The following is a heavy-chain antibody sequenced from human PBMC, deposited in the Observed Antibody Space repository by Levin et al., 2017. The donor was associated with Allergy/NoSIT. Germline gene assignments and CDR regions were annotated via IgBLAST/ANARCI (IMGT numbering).Heavy chain of an antibody. V-gene: IGHV1-2*02. CDR1: GYTFTGYY. CDR2: INPNSGGT. CDR3: ARDRTMARTPIYYYYGMDV. Sequence: GESLKISCKASGYTFTGYYMHWVRQAPGQGLEWMGWINPNSGGTNYAQKFQGRVTMTRDTSISTAYMELSRLRSDDTAVYYCARDRTMARTPIYYYYGMDVWGQGTTVTVSS. D-gene: IGHD5-24*01. J-gene: IGHJ6*02.